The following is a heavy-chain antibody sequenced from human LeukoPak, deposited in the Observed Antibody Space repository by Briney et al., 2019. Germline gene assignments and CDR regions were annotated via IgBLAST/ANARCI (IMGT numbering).Heavy chain of an antibody. CDR3: ARFPDYYYDSSGYYPRDAFDI. CDR1: GGSISSGGYY. D-gene: IGHD3-22*01. CDR2: IYYSGST. Sequence: SETLSLTCTVSGGSISSGGYYWSWIRQHPGKGLEWIGYIYYSGSTYYNPSLKSRVTISVDTSKNQFSLKLSSVTAADTAVYYCARFPDYYYDSSGYYPRDAFDIWGQGTMVTVSS. V-gene: IGHV4-31*03. J-gene: IGHJ3*02.